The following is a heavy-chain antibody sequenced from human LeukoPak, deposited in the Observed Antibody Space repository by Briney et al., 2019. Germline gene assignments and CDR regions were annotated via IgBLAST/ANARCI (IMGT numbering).Heavy chain of an antibody. CDR2: TYYRSKWYN. CDR1: GDIFSTNNVA. Sequence: SQSLSLTCAISGDIFSTNNVAWHWIRQSPSRGLEWLGRTYYRSKWYNDYAVSVKSRIIINPDTSKNQFSLQLNSVTPDDTAVYYCAREDLGAAYFDFWGQGTLVTVSS. D-gene: IGHD3-16*01. J-gene: IGHJ4*02. V-gene: IGHV6-1*01. CDR3: AREDLGAAYFDF.